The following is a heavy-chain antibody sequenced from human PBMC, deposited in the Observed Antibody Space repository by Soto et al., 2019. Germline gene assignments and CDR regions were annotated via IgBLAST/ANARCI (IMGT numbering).Heavy chain of an antibody. V-gene: IGHV3-11*06. Sequence: PGGSLRLSCAASGFTFSDYYMSWIRQAPGKGLEWVSYIISYSNFTDYADFVRGRFTISTDNSKNSLYLQMNSLRAEDTAVYYCAREPRYCSGGSCSIMGDAFDVWGQGTMVTVSS. CDR3: AREPRYCSGGSCSIMGDAFDV. CDR2: IISYSNFT. J-gene: IGHJ3*01. D-gene: IGHD2-15*01. CDR1: GFTFSDYY.